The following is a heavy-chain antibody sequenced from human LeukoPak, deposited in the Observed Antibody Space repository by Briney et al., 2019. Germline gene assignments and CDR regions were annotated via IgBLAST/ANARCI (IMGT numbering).Heavy chain of an antibody. J-gene: IGHJ4*02. Sequence: SETLSLTCAVSGGSISSYYWSWIRQPPGKGLEWIGYISDSGSTNYNPSLKSRVTISIDTSKYQFSLKLSSVTAADTAVYYCASLYCYDTSGYYPGPYSFDYWGQGTLVTVSS. V-gene: IGHV4-59*08. CDR2: ISDSGST. D-gene: IGHD3-22*01. CDR1: GGSISSYY. CDR3: ASLYCYDTSGYYPGPYSFDY.